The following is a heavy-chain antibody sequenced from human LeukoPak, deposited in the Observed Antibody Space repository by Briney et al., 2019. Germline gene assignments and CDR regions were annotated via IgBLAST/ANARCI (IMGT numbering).Heavy chain of an antibody. V-gene: IGHV1-18*01. CDR1: GYTFTSYG. J-gene: IGHJ4*02. CDR3: ARDYGGNPWDFLDY. Sequence: ASVKVSYQASGYTFTSYGISWVRQAPGQGLEWMGWISAYNGNTNYAQKLQGRVTMTTDTSTSTAYMELRSLRSDDTAVYYCARDYGGNPWDFLDYWGQGTLVTVSS. D-gene: IGHD4-23*01. CDR2: ISAYNGNT.